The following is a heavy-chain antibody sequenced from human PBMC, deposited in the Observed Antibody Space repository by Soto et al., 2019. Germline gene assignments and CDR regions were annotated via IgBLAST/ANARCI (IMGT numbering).Heavy chain of an antibody. CDR1: GFTFSNYA. V-gene: IGHV3-23*01. D-gene: IGHD6-19*01. Sequence: GGSLRLSCAASGFTFSNYAMNWVRQSPGKGLEWVSGISDSGDNTFYADSVRGRFTVSRDNSKNTLYLQTDSLRAEDTAVFSCAKDPDTFQYRSGWSPYMDVWGQGTPVTVSS. J-gene: IGHJ6*02. CDR2: ISDSGDNT. CDR3: AKDPDTFQYRSGWSPYMDV.